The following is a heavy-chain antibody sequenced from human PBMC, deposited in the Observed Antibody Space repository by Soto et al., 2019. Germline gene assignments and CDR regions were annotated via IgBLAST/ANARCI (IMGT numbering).Heavy chain of an antibody. V-gene: IGHV3-48*03. J-gene: IGHJ4*02. CDR1: EFTFSSYE. CDR2: IRSSGTTI. CDR3: VRFGGAEDGPGDY. Sequence: EVQLVESGGGLVQPGGTLRLSCVASEFTFSSYEMNWDRQAPGTGLEWVSYIRSSGTTIYHTDSVKGRCTISSDNAKKSLYLQLNSLRSESTAVYYCVRFGGAEDGPGDYCGQGTLVAVGS. D-gene: IGHD3-10*01.